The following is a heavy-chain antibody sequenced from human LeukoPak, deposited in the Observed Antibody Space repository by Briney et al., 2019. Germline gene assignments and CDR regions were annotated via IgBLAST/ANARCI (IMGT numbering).Heavy chain of an antibody. J-gene: IGHJ5*02. V-gene: IGHV3-23*01. CDR2: LSGSGGST. CDR3: ARSRGPGSHWFDP. D-gene: IGHD3-10*01. CDR1: GFTFRSYA. Sequence: GGSLRLSCAASGFTFRSYAMSWVRQAPGKGLEWVAALSGSGGSTYYADSVKGRFFISRDSSENTLYLQMNSLRAEDTAVYFCARSRGPGSHWFDPWGQGTLVTVSS.